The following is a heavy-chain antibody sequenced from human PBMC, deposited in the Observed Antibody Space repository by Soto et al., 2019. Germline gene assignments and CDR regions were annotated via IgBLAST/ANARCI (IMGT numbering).Heavy chain of an antibody. CDR3: ARAIAAAGSF. CDR1: GFSLDTYW. J-gene: IGHJ4*02. V-gene: IGHV3-7*01. Sequence: GGSLRLSCAASGFSLDTYWMHWVRQAPGKGLEWVANIRQDGSGKYYVDSVKGRFTISRDNAKNSLYLQLNSLRAEDTAVYYCARAIAAAGSFWGQGTLVTVSS. D-gene: IGHD6-25*01. CDR2: IRQDGSGK.